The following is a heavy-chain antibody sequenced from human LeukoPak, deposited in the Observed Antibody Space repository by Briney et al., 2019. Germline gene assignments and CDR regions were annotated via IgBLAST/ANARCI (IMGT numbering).Heavy chain of an antibody. J-gene: IGHJ3*02. CDR1: GGSISSYY. Sequence: SETLSLTCTVSGGSISSYYWSWIRQPPGKGLEEIAYIYYSGSTKYNPSLKSRITISVDTPKNQFSLKLTSVTAADTAMYYCARHGYNYDSAFDIWGQGTMVTVSS. CDR2: IYYSGST. D-gene: IGHD5-18*01. CDR3: ARHGYNYDSAFDI. V-gene: IGHV4-59*01.